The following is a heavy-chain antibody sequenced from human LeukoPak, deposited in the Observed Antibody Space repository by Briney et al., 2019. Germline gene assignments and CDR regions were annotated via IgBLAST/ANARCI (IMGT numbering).Heavy chain of an antibody. CDR1: GGSISSYY. J-gene: IGHJ4*02. Sequence: SETLSLTCTVSGGSISSYYWSWIRQPAGKGLEWIGRIYTSGSTNYNPSLNSRVTMSVDTSKNQFSLTPSSVTAADMAVYYSARAIQYCSSTSCYWGTFDYWGQGTLVTVSS. D-gene: IGHD2-2*01. CDR3: ARAIQYCSSTSCYWGTFDY. CDR2: IYTSGST. V-gene: IGHV4-4*07.